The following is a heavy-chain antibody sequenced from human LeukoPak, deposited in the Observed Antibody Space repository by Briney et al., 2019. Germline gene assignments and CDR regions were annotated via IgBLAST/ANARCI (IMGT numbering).Heavy chain of an antibody. D-gene: IGHD3-10*01. CDR2: IYYSGGS. J-gene: IGHJ4*02. CDR1: GGSFSGYY. Sequence: SETLSLTCAVYGGSFSGYYWSWIRQPPGKGLEWIGSIYYSGGSYYNPSLKSRVTISVDTSKSQFSLRLNSVTAADTAVYYCARHRGGLDYWGQGTLVTVSS. CDR3: ARHRGGLDY. V-gene: IGHV4-34*01.